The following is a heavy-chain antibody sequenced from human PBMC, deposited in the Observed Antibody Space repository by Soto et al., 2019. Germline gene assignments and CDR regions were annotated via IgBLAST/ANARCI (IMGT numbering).Heavy chain of an antibody. V-gene: IGHV4-30-2*01. CDR3: VAYLASFHAFDI. D-gene: IGHD6-6*01. Sequence: QLQLQESGSGLVKPSQTLSLTCAVSGGSISSGGYSWSWIRQPPGKGLEWIGYLYHSGSTYYNPSLKSPVAVSVDRSKNQSAMELSFVTAADTAVYYCVAYLASFHAFDIWGQGTMVTVSS. CDR1: GGSISSGGYS. J-gene: IGHJ3*02. CDR2: LYHSGST.